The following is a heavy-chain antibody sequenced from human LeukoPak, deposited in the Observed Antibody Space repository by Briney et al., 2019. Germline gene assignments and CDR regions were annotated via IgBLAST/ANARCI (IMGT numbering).Heavy chain of an antibody. V-gene: IGHV4-59*01. J-gene: IGHJ6*02. Sequence: PSETLSLTCTVSGGSMSSFYWSWIRQPPGKRLEWIGYVYYSGTTSYNPSLKGRVTISIDTSNNHFSLKVRSVTAGDTAMYYCAGGWPDYYSMDIWGPGTTVTVSS. CDR1: GGSMSSFY. CDR2: VYYSGTT. CDR3: AGGWPDYYSMDI. D-gene: IGHD2-15*01.